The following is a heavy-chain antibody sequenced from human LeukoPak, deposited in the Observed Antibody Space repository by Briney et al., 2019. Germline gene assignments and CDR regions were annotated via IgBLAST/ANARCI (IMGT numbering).Heavy chain of an antibody. CDR1: GFTFSSYW. CDR2: IKQDGSEK. V-gene: IGHV3-7*01. CDR3: ARDRGYVLDY. J-gene: IGHJ4*02. D-gene: IGHD5-12*01. Sequence: GGSLRLSCAASGFTFSSYWMNWVRQAPGMGLEWVANIKQDGSEKYYVDSVKGRFTISRDNAKNTLYLQMNSLRAEDTAVYYCARDRGYVLDYWGQGTLVTVSS.